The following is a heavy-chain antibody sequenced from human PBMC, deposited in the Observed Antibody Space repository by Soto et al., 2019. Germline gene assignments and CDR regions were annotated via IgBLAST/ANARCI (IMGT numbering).Heavy chain of an antibody. CDR3: ARAAEGCSGGSCYPNWFDP. Sequence: SETLSLTCAVYGGSFSGYYWSWIRQPPGKGLEWIGEINHSGSTNYNPSLKSRVTISVDTSKNQFSLKLSSVTAADTAVYYCARAAEGCSGGSCYPNWFDPWGQGTLVTVSS. CDR1: GGSFSGYY. J-gene: IGHJ5*02. V-gene: IGHV4-34*01. CDR2: INHSGST. D-gene: IGHD2-15*01.